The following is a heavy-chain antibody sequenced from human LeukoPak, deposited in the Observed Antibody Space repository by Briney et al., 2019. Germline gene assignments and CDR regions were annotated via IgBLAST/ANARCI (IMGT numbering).Heavy chain of an antibody. Sequence: ASVKVSCKASGYTFTSYGISWVRQAPGQGLECMGWISAYNGNTNYAQKLQGRVTMTTDTSTSTAYMELRSLRSDDTAVYYCARVVGATARGGEFDPWGQGTLVTVSS. CDR3: ARVVGATARGGEFDP. D-gene: IGHD1-26*01. CDR1: GYTFTSYG. J-gene: IGHJ5*02. V-gene: IGHV1-18*01. CDR2: ISAYNGNT.